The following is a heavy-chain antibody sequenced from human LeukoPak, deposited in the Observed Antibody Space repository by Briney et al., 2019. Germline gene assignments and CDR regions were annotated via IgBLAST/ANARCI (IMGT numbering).Heavy chain of an antibody. CDR3: AREFFPQKQLWLDTGFDY. CDR2: ISSSGSTI. D-gene: IGHD5-18*01. J-gene: IGHJ4*02. CDR1: GFTFSSYE. V-gene: IGHV3-48*03. Sequence: GGSLRLSCAASGFTFSSYEMNWVRQAPGKGLEWVSYISSSGSTIYYADSVKGRFTISRDNAKNSLYLQMNSLRAEDTAVYYCAREFFPQKQLWLDTGFDYWGQGTLVTVSS.